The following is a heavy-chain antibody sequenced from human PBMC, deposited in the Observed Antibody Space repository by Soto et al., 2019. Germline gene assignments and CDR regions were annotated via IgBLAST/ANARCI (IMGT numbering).Heavy chain of an antibody. CDR3: ARDGLGDIVVVPAAMPTNYNRFDP. D-gene: IGHD2-2*01. CDR2: IIPILGIA. J-gene: IGHJ5*02. V-gene: IGHV1-69*04. Sequence: SVKVSCKASGGTFSSYTISWVRQAPGQGLEWMGRIIPILGIANYAQKFQGRVTITADKSTSTAYMVLSSLRSEDTAVYYCARDGLGDIVVVPAAMPTNYNRFDPWRHGTLVTVSS. CDR1: GGTFSSYT.